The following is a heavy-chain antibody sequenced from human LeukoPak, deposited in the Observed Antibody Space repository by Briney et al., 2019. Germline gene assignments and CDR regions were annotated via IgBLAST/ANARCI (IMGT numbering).Heavy chain of an antibody. CDR1: GYTFTRYY. V-gene: IGHV1-2*02. J-gene: IGHJ6*02. CDR2: INPNSGGT. D-gene: IGHD2-15*01. CDR3: ARDILAASLGYYYRMDV. Sequence: ASVKVSCKASGYTFTRYYIHWLRQAPGQGLEWMGWINPNSGGTNYAQKFQGRVTMTRDTSISTAYMDLSGLTSDDTAVYFCARDILAASLGYYYRMDVWGQGTTVTVSS.